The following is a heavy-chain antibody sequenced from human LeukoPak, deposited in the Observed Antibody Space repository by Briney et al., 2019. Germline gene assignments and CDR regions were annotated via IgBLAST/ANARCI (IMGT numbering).Heavy chain of an antibody. CDR1: GFTFSSYW. J-gene: IGHJ4*02. Sequence: TGGSLRLSCAASGFTFSSYWMHWVRQAPGKGLVWVSRINSDGSSTSYADSVKGRFTISRDNAKNTLYLQMNSLRAEDTAVYYCARVFPGCSSTSCYADYWGQGTLVTVSS. D-gene: IGHD2-2*01. V-gene: IGHV3-74*01. CDR3: ARVFPGCSSTSCYADY. CDR2: INSDGSST.